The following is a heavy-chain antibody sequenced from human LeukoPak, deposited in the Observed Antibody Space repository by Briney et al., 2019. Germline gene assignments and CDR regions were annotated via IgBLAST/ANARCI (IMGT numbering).Heavy chain of an antibody. V-gene: IGHV4-31*03. Sequence: PSQTLSLTCTVSGGSISSGGYYWSWIRQHPGKGLEWIGYIYYSGSTYYNPSLKSRVTISVDTSKNQFSLKLSSVTAADTAVYYCARKSIRGAASLDYWGQGTLVTVSS. CDR3: ARKSIRGAASLDY. J-gene: IGHJ4*02. CDR2: IYYSGST. D-gene: IGHD2-15*01. CDR1: GGSISSGGYY.